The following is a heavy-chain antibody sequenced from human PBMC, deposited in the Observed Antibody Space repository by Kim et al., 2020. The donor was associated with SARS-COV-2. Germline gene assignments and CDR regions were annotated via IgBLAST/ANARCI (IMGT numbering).Heavy chain of an antibody. CDR3: ARELWFGESYYYYGMDV. Sequence: GGSLRLSCAASGFTFSSYEMNWVRQAPGKGLEWVSYISSSGSTIYYADSVKGRFTISRDNAKNSLYLQMNSLRAEDTAVYYCARELWFGESYYYYGMDVWGQGTTVTVSS. CDR2: ISSSGSTI. J-gene: IGHJ6*02. D-gene: IGHD3-10*01. CDR1: GFTFSSYE. V-gene: IGHV3-48*03.